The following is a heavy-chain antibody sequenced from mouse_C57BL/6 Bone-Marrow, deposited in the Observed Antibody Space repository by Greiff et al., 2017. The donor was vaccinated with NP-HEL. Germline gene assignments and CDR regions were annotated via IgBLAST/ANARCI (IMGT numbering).Heavy chain of an antibody. CDR3: ARSDPAITTVDY. V-gene: IGHV1-80*01. Sequence: QVQLQQSGAELVKPGASVKISCKASGYAFSSYWMNWVKQRPGKGLEWIGQIYPGDGDTNYNGKFKGKATLTADKSSSTAYMQLSSLTSEDSAAYFCARSDPAITTVDYWGQGTTLTVSS. CDR2: IYPGDGDT. J-gene: IGHJ2*01. CDR1: GYAFSSYW. D-gene: IGHD1-2*01.